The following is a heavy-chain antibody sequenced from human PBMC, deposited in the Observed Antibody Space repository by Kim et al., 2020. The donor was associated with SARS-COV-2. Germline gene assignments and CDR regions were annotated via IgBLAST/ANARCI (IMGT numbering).Heavy chain of an antibody. D-gene: IGHD2-15*01. J-gene: IGHJ4*02. CDR3: ARVVVAYVDY. CDR2: INGHSGDT. CDR1: GDTLTNYG. Sequence: ASVKVSCKASGDTLTNYGILWVRQAPGQGLEWMGWINGHSGDTKYARNVQGRATMTTETSTSTAYLVLRSLRSDDTAIYYCARVVVAYVDYWGLGTLVTV. V-gene: IGHV1-18*01.